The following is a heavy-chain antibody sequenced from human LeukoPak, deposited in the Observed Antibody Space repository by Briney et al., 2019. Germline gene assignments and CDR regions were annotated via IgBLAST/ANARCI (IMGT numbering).Heavy chain of an antibody. D-gene: IGHD4-11*01. V-gene: IGHV3-11*04. CDR1: GFTFSDYY. Sequence: GGSLRLSCAASGFTFSDYYMSWIRQAPGKGLEWVSYISSSSSTIYYADSVKGRFTISRDNAKNSLYLQMNSLRAEDTAVYYCARATVTLYYYYYYYMDVWGKGTTVTVSS. CDR3: ARATVTLYYYYYYYMDV. J-gene: IGHJ6*03. CDR2: ISSSSSTI.